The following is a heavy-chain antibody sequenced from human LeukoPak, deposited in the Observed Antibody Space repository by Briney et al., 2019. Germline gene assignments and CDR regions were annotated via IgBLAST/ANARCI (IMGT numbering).Heavy chain of an antibody. V-gene: IGHV3-30*04. Sequence: PGGSLRLSCAASGFTFSSYAMHWVRQAPGKGLEWVAVISYDGSNKYYADSVKGRFTISRDNSKNTLYLQMNSLRAEDTAVYYCASDGRVAAAGTNYFDYWGQGTLVTVSS. J-gene: IGHJ4*02. CDR2: ISYDGSNK. CDR1: GFTFSSYA. D-gene: IGHD6-13*01. CDR3: ASDGRVAAAGTNYFDY.